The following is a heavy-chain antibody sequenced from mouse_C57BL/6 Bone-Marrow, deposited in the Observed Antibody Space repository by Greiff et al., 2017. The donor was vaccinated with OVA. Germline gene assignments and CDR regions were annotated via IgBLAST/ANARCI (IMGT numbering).Heavy chain of an antibody. CDR2: IDPSDSYT. D-gene: IGHD2-4*01. Sequence: QVQLQQPGAELVKPGASVKLSCKASGYTFTSYWMQWVKQRPGQGLEWIGEIDPSDSYTNYNQKVKGKATLTVDTSSSTAYMQLSSLTSEDSAVYYCARDYYDYSFDYWGQGTTLTVSS. CDR1: GYTFTSYW. V-gene: IGHV1-50*01. J-gene: IGHJ2*01. CDR3: ARDYYDYSFDY.